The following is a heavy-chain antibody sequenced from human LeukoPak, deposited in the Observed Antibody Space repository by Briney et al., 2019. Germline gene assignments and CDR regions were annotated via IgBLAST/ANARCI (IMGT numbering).Heavy chain of an antibody. J-gene: IGHJ5*01. CDR3: AKGLGGLASAPDS. D-gene: IGHD6-6*01. V-gene: IGHV3-23*01. CDR2: IFANGVTT. CDR1: GFTFSNFG. Sequence: GGSLRLSCAAFGFTFSNFGMSWVRQAPGKGLEWVSAIFANGVTTLYADSVKGRFIISRDNSQNRLFLQVNSLRVEDTAVYYCAKGLGGLASAPDSWGQGTLVTVSS.